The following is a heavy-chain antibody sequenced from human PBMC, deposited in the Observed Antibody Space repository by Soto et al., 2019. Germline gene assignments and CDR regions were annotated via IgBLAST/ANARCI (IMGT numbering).Heavy chain of an antibody. J-gene: IGHJ6*02. Sequence: GGSLRLSCAASGFTFSSYSMNWVRQAPGKGLEWVSYISSSSSTIYYADSVKGRYTISRDNAKNSLYLQMNSLRDEDTAVYYCARDLYCSSTSCPLRYYYYYGMDVWGQGTTVTVSS. V-gene: IGHV3-48*02. D-gene: IGHD2-2*01. CDR1: GFTFSSYS. CDR3: ARDLYCSSTSCPLRYYYYYGMDV. CDR2: ISSSSSTI.